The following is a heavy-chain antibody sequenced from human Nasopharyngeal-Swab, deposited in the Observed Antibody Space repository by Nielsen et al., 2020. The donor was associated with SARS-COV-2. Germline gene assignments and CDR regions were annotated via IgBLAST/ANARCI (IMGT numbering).Heavy chain of an antibody. D-gene: IGHD6-19*01. CDR3: ASSSGWRDY. J-gene: IGHJ4*02. Sequence: VRQAPGKGLEWVANIKQDGSEKYYVDPVKGRFTISRDNAKNSLYLQMNSLRAEDTAVYYCASSSGWRDYWGQGTLVTVSS. V-gene: IGHV3-7*01. CDR2: IKQDGSEK.